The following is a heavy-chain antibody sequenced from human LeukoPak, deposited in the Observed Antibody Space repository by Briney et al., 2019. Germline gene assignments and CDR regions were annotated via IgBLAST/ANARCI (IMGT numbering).Heavy chain of an antibody. J-gene: IGHJ6*03. CDR1: GFAFHNYW. CDR3: ARNTAAIVLRYFYFYMDV. D-gene: IGHD2-2*02. Sequence: SGGSLRLSCAASGFAFHNYWMSWVRQAPGKGLEWVANIKVDGSEEYYVDSVKGRFTISRDNTNSTLYLQMNSLRAEDTAVYYCARNTAAIVLRYFYFYMDVWGKGTTVTVSS. V-gene: IGHV3-7*01. CDR2: IKVDGSEE.